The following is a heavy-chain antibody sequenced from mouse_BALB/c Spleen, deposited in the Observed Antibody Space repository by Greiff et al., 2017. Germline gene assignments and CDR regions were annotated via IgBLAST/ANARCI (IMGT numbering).Heavy chain of an antibody. CDR2: IFPGSGNT. Sequence: QVQLQQSGPELVKPGASVKISCKASGYSFTSYYIHWVKQRPGQGLEWIGWIFPGSGNTKYNEKFKGKATLTADTSSSTAYMQLSSLTSEDSAVYFCARGITTVYYYAMDYWGQGTSVTVSS. J-gene: IGHJ4*01. CDR3: ARGITTVYYYAMDY. V-gene: IGHV1-66*01. CDR1: GYSFTSYY. D-gene: IGHD1-1*01.